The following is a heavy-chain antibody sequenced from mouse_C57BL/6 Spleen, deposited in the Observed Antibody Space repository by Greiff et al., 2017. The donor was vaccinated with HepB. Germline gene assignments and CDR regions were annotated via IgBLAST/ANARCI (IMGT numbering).Heavy chain of an antibody. V-gene: IGHV1-76*01. CDR1: GYTFTDYY. CDR3: ARDGYYGSRGFAY. CDR2: IYPGSGNT. D-gene: IGHD1-1*01. J-gene: IGHJ3*01. Sequence: QVQLQQSGAELVRPGASVKLSCKASGYTFTDYYINWVKQRPGQGLEWIARIYPGSGNTYYNEKFKGKATLTAEKSSSTAYMQLSSLTSEDSAVYFCARDGYYGSRGFAYWGQGTLVTVSA.